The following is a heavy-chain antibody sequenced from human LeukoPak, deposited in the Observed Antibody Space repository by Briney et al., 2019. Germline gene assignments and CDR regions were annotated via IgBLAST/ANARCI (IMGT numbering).Heavy chain of an antibody. CDR1: GFTFDDYG. V-gene: IGHV3-20*04. Sequence: GGSLRLSCAASGFTFDDYGMSWVRQAPGKGLEWVSGINWNGGSTGYADSVKGRFTISRDNAKSTVYLQMNSLRAEDTALYYCARGYCGGDCYPFDYWGQGTLVTVSS. D-gene: IGHD2-21*02. J-gene: IGHJ4*02. CDR2: INWNGGST. CDR3: ARGYCGGDCYPFDY.